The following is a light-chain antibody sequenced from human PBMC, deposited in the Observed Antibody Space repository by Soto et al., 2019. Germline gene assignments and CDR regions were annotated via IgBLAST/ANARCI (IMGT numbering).Light chain of an antibody. CDR2: AAS. CDR3: QQYGSSLFT. Sequence: EIVLTQSPGTLSLSPGEXATLSCRASQSVSSSYLAWYQQKPGQAPRLLIYAASTRATGIPDRFSGSGSGTDFTLTISRLEPEDFAVYYCQQYGSSLFTFGPGTKVDIK. V-gene: IGKV3-20*01. J-gene: IGKJ3*01. CDR1: QSVSSSY.